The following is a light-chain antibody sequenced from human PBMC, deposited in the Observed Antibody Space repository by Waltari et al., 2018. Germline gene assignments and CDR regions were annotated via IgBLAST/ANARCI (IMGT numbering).Light chain of an antibody. CDR2: SHD. J-gene: IGLJ1*01. Sequence: QSVLTQPPSASGTPGQRVTISCSGSSSNIGSNALNWYQHLPGTAPTFLTYSHDQRPSGVPVRFSGSKSGTSASLASSGLQSEDEADYYCGAWDDRLNVYVFGTGTRVTVL. CDR1: SSNIGSNA. V-gene: IGLV1-44*01. CDR3: GAWDDRLNVYV.